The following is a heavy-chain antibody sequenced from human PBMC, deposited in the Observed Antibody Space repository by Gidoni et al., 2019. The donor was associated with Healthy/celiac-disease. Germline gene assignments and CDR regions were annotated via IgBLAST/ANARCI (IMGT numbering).Heavy chain of an antibody. V-gene: IGHV1-69*01. CDR2: IIPIVGTA. J-gene: IGHJ1*01. CDR3: AREAGDYVEYFQH. CDR1: GGTFSSYA. D-gene: IGHD4-17*01. Sequence: QVQLVQSEAEVKKPGSSVKVSCKASGGTFSSYATSWVRQAPGQGLEWMGGIIPIVGTATYEQKFQGRVTITADEATSTAYMELSSLRSEDAAVYYCAREAGDYVEYFQHWGQGTLVTVSS.